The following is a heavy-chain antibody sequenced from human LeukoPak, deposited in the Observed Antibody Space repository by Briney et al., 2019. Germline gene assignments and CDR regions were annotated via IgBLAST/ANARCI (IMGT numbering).Heavy chain of an antibody. CDR3: ARPTNGVQGFDP. Sequence: SETLSLTCTVSGGSISSSSYYWGWICQPPGKGLEWIGSIYYSGSTYYNPSLKSRVTISVDTSKNQFSLKLSSVTAADTAVYYCARPTNGVQGFDPWGQGTLVTVSS. CDR2: IYYSGST. V-gene: IGHV4-39*01. D-gene: IGHD1-1*01. CDR1: GGSISSSSYY. J-gene: IGHJ5*02.